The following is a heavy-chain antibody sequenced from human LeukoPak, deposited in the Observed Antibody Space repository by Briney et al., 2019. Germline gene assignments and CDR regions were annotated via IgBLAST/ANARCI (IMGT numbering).Heavy chain of an antibody. V-gene: IGHV3-23*01. D-gene: IGHD5-18*01. CDR2: ISGSGGST. Sequence: GGSLRLSCAASGFTFSSYGMSWVRQAPGKGLEWVSAISGSGGSTYYADSVKGRFTISRDNSKNTLYLQMNSLRAEDTAVYYCARAPWIQYYYYYMDVWGKGTTVTVSS. CDR1: GFTFSSYG. CDR3: ARAPWIQYYYYYMDV. J-gene: IGHJ6*03.